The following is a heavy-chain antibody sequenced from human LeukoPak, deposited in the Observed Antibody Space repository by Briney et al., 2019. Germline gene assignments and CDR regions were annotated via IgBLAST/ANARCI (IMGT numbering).Heavy chain of an antibody. Sequence: SETLSLTCTVSGGSISSGSFCWGWIRQPPGEGLEWIGYIYYSGSTNFNPSLKSRVTISVDTSKNQFSLKMSSVTAADTAVYFCARGGPPGYYYDYYMDVWGKGTTVTISS. J-gene: IGHJ6*03. CDR1: GGSISSGSFC. CDR3: ARGGPPGYYYDYYMDV. V-gene: IGHV4-61*01. CDR2: IYYSGST.